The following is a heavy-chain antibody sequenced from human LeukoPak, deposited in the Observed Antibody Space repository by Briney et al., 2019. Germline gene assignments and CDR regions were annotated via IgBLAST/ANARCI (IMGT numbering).Heavy chain of an antibody. V-gene: IGHV4-4*07. J-gene: IGHJ4*02. D-gene: IGHD3-10*01. CDR1: GDSISTYY. Sequence: PSETLSLTCTVSGDSISTYYWSWIRQPAGKGLEWSGRMYTSGNTNYNPSLKSRVTMSVDTSKNHFSLKLSSLTAADTAVYYCARARESYYFDYWGQGTLVTVSS. CDR3: ARARESYYFDY. CDR2: MYTSGNT.